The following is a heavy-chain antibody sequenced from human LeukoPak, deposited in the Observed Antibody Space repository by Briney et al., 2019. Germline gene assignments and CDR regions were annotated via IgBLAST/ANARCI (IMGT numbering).Heavy chain of an antibody. CDR2: ISSSGSTI. D-gene: IGHD6-13*01. CDR3: AREKSSSWYACDY. Sequence: GGSLRLSCAASGFTFSDYYMSWIRQAPGKGLEWVSYISSSGSTIYYADSVKGRFTISRDNAKNSLYLQMNSLRAEDTAVYYCAREKSSSWYACDYWGQGTLVTVSS. V-gene: IGHV3-11*01. CDR1: GFTFSDYY. J-gene: IGHJ4*02.